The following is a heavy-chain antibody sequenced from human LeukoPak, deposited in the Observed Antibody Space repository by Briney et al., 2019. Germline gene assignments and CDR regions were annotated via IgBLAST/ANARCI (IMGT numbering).Heavy chain of an antibody. CDR1: GFSFSRSA. D-gene: IGHD5-18*01. Sequence: PGGSLRLSCAASGFSFSRSAISWVRQAPGKGLEWVSTISDSGSGTYYADSVRGRFTISRDNSKNTLYLQMNSRRAEDTAIYYCAKGGYNYIFFDYWGQGTLVTVSS. CDR3: AKGGYNYIFFDY. V-gene: IGHV3-23*01. J-gene: IGHJ4*02. CDR2: ISDSGSGT.